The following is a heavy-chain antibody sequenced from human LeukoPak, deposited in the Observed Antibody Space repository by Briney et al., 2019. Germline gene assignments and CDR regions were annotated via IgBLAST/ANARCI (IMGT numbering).Heavy chain of an antibody. CDR3: ARKQWQVSHYFDY. D-gene: IGHD6-19*01. Sequence: SETLSLTCTVSGGSISSGSYYWSWIRQPPGKGLEWIGYIYYSGSTNYNPSLKSRVTISVDTSKNQFSLKLSSVTAADTAVYYCARKQWQVSHYFDYWGQGTLVTVSS. CDR2: IYYSGST. CDR1: GGSISSGSYY. V-gene: IGHV4-61*01. J-gene: IGHJ4*02.